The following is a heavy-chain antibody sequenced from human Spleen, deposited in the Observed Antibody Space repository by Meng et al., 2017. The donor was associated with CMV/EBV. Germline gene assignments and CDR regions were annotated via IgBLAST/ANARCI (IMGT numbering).Heavy chain of an antibody. Sequence: GESLKISCAASGFTFSSHEMSWVRQAPGKGLEWVGFIRRNAYGGTTEYAASVRGRFTISRDDSKSIAYLQMNSLKTEDTAVYYCTRWHSGSNFDYWGQGTLVTVSS. J-gene: IGHJ4*02. CDR1: GFTFSSHE. CDR2: IRRNAYGGTT. D-gene: IGHD1-26*01. CDR3: TRWHSGSNFDY. V-gene: IGHV3-49*04.